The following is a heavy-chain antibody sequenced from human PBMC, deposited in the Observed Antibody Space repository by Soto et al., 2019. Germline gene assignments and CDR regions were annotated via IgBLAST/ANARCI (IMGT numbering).Heavy chain of an antibody. V-gene: IGHV1-18*01. CDR1: GYAFTTYG. D-gene: IGHD6-6*01. J-gene: IGHJ4*02. CDR3: ARGRDGDY. Sequence: QVHLVQSGAEVKKPGASVKVSCQGSGYAFTTYGITWVRQAPGQGLEWMGWISAHNGNTNYAQKLQGRVTVTRDTSPSTAYMELRSLRYGDTAVYSCARGRDGDYGGEGARVTVSS. CDR2: ISAHNGNT.